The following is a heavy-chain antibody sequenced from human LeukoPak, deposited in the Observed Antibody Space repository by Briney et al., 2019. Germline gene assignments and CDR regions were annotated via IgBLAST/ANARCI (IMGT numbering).Heavy chain of an antibody. CDR1: GFTFNNAW. Sequence: GGSLRLSCAASGFTFNNAWMNWVRQAPGKGLEWVGRFKSKTDGGTIDYAAPVKGRFTISRDDSKDTLYLQMNSLKTEDTAVYYCTTGGYRYGDDYWGQGTLVTVSS. CDR3: TTGGYRYGDDY. V-gene: IGHV3-15*07. J-gene: IGHJ4*02. CDR2: FKSKTDGGTI. D-gene: IGHD5-18*01.